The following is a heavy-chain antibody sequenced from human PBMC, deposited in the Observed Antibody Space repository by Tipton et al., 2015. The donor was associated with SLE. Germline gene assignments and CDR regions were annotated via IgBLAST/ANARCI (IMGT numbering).Heavy chain of an antibody. Sequence: TLSLTCSVSGGSITSSDSSWGWIRQPPGEGLESIGSIYYSGSPSYNPSLRSRVTISVDTSKNQFSLKLSSVTAADTAVYYCARAKVEETTFKYFFNGLDVWGRGTTVTVSS. CDR2: IYYSGSP. CDR3: ARAKVEETTFKYFFNGLDV. CDR1: GGSITSSDSS. V-gene: IGHV4-39*07. J-gene: IGHJ6*02. D-gene: IGHD2/OR15-2a*01.